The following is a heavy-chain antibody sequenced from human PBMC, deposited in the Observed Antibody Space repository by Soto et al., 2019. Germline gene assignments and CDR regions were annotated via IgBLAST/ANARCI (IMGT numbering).Heavy chain of an antibody. CDR1: GYTFTSYG. CDR3: ARRYCSGGSCYPPHNYGMDV. V-gene: IGHV1-18*01. CDR2: ISAYNGNT. Sequence: ASVKVSCKASGYTFTSYGISWVRQAPGQGLEWMGWISAYNGNTNYAQKLQGRVTMTTDTSTSTAYMELRSLRSDGTAVYYCARRYCSGGSCYPPHNYGMDVWGQGTTVTVSS. J-gene: IGHJ6*02. D-gene: IGHD2-15*01.